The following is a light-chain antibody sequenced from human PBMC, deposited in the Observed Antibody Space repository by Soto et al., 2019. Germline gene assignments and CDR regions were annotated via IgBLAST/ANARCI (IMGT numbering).Light chain of an antibody. CDR2: DAS. Sequence: DLQMTQSPSSLSASVGDRVTITCHASQDISNYISWYQQKPGKAPKLLIYDASNLETGVPSRFSGRGSGTDFTFTISSLQPEDIATYYCQQYDNLPWTFGQGTKVEIK. CDR3: QQYDNLPWT. V-gene: IGKV1-33*01. CDR1: QDISNY. J-gene: IGKJ1*01.